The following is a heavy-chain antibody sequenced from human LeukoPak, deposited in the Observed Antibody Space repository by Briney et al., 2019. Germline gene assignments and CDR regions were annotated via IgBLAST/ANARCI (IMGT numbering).Heavy chain of an antibody. D-gene: IGHD3-9*01. Sequence: GRSLRLSCAASGFTFSSYAMHWVRQAPGKGLDGVEVLSYDGSNKYYADSVKGRFTISRDNSKNTLYLQMNSLRAEDTAVYYCARGAPYYDILTGYLDYWGQGTLVTVSS. CDR1: GFTFSSYA. CDR3: ARGAPYYDILTGYLDY. CDR2: LSYDGSNK. V-gene: IGHV3-30*04. J-gene: IGHJ4*02.